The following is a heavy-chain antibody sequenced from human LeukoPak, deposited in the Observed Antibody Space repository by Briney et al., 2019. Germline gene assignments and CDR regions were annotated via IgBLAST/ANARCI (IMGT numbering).Heavy chain of an antibody. CDR1: GGSFSGYY. V-gene: IGHV4-59*01. Sequence: SETLSLTCAVYGGSFSGYYWSWIRQPPGKGLEWIGYIYYSGSTNYNPSLKGRVTISVDTSKNQFSLKLSSVTAADTAVYYCARASMYRGYFDYWGQGTLVTVSS. CDR2: IYYSGST. J-gene: IGHJ4*02. D-gene: IGHD2-2*01. CDR3: ARASMYRGYFDY.